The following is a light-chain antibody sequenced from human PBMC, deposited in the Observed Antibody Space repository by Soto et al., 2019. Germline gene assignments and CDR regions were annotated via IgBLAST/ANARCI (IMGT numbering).Light chain of an antibody. CDR3: EQTNPSPRT. CDR2: AAS. J-gene: IGKJ1*01. V-gene: IGKV1-39*01. Sequence: DIQISQTTSSLSSSVPETLTITCRASQNIDNFVAWYQQRPGKAPELLIYAASRVQRGAPSRFSGSGSGTDFTLTITGLQPEDFATYFCEQTNPSPRTFGQGTKVDIK. CDR1: QNIDNF.